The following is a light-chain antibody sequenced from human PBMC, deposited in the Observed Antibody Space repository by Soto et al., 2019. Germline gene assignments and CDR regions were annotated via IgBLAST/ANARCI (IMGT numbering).Light chain of an antibody. J-gene: IGKJ1*01. CDR2: DAS. CDR3: HHYNTYST. CDR1: QSISSW. Sequence: DIQMTQSPSTLAASLGDRVTITCRASQSISSWLAWYQQKPGKAPKLLIYDASSLESGVPSRLSGSGSGTEFTLTISSLQPDDFATYYCHHYNTYSTFGQGTKVDIK. V-gene: IGKV1-5*01.